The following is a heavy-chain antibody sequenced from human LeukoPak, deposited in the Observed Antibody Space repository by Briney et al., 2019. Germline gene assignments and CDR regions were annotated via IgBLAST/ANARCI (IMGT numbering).Heavy chain of an antibody. CDR3: ARDEEKAAGSL. CDR1: GGTLGSYA. CDR2: IIPLFGAP. D-gene: IGHD6-13*01. V-gene: IGHV1-69*13. Sequence: SVKVSCKPSGGTLGSYAISRVRQAPGQGLEWVGGIIPLFGAPLYAQKFQGRVTITADERTSTVYMDLSSLRSDDTAVYYCARDEEKAAGSLWGQGTPVIVSS. J-gene: IGHJ4*02.